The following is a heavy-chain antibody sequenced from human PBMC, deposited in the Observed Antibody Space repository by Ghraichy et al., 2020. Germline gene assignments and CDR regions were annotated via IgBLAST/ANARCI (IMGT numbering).Heavy chain of an antibody. CDR3: TTGPSISGGDI. CDR1: AFGFSDAS. D-gene: IGHD6-13*01. Sequence: GGSLRLSGDASAFGFSDASFTWVVQPPGKGLEWVGRIKSKTDGETTDYAAPVKGRLTISRDDSRTTLYLQINSLKIEDTAVYYCTTGPSISGGDIWGQGTVVIGPS. J-gene: IGHJ3*02. V-gene: IGHV3-15*01. CDR2: IKSKTDGETT.